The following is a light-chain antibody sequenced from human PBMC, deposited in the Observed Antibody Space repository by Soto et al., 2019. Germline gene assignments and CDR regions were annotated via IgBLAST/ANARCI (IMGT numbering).Light chain of an antibody. Sequence: QSALTQPPSASGSPGQSVTISCTGTSSDVGVYNYVSWYQQHPGKAPKLMIYEVSQRPSGVPDRFSGSKSGNTASLTVSGLQAEDEAHYYCSSYSGSKNHVVFGGGTKLTVL. CDR2: EVS. CDR3: SSYSGSKNHVV. V-gene: IGLV2-8*01. CDR1: SSDVGVYNY. J-gene: IGLJ2*01.